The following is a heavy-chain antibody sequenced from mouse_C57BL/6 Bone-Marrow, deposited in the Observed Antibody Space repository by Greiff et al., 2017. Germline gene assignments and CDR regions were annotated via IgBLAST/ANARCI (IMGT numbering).Heavy chain of an antibody. CDR2: IHPNSGST. CDR1: GYTFTSYW. CDR3: ARRAYYGPPYYFEY. D-gene: IGHD2-10*01. J-gene: IGHJ2*01. V-gene: IGHV1-64*01. Sequence: QVQLQQPGAELVKPGASVKLSCKASGYTFTSYWMHWVKQRPGQGLEWIGMIHPNSGSTNYNEKFKSKATLTVDKSSSTAYMQLSSLTSEDSAVYNCARRAYYGPPYYFEYWGEGTTLTVS.